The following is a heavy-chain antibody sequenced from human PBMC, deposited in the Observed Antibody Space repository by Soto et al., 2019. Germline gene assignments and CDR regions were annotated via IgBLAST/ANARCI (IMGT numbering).Heavy chain of an antibody. CDR2: FYDGGCT. CDR1: GDSISNRNYY. J-gene: IGHJ4*02. V-gene: IGHV4-39*01. CDR3: AAVRERAVEWLLYFDY. D-gene: IGHD3-3*01. Sequence: QPQLQESGPGLVKPSETLSLTCSVSGDSISNRNYYLGWVRQPPGKGLEWIGSFYDGGCTYYNLCLTSPVTISVDTSKNQFALTLSSVTAADTAVYYCAAVRERAVEWLLYFDYWGQGIVVIVSS.